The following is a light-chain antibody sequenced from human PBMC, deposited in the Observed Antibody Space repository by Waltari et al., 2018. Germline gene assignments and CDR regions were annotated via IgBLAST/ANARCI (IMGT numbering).Light chain of an antibody. CDR3: ASWDDGLNGWV. Sequence: QSVLTQAPSASGTPGQRVILSCSGSSSNIGNTPVNWYQQVPGTAPKLLIFYNNGRPAGVPDRLSGSRSGTSASLAISGLQSEDEADYYWASWDDGLNGWVFGGGTRLTVL. V-gene: IGLV1-44*01. J-gene: IGLJ3*02. CDR2: YNN. CDR1: SSNIGNTP.